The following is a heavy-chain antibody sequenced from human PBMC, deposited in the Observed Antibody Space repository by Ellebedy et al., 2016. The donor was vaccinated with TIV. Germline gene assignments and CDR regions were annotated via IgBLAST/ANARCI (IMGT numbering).Heavy chain of an antibody. J-gene: IGHJ4*02. CDR1: GGSFSGYY. CDR2: ISHSGSA. Sequence: SETLSLTXAVYGGSFSGYYWTWIRQPPGKGLEWIGEISHSGSANYDPSLRSRVTISVDTSKNQISLKLTSLTAADTAIYYCARELRWFEEPRYDHWGQGTQVIVSS. V-gene: IGHV4-34*01. CDR3: ARELRWFEEPRYDH. D-gene: IGHD3-10*01.